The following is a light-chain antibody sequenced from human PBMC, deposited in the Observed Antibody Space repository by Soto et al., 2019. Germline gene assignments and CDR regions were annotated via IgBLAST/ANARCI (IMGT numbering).Light chain of an antibody. CDR3: AAWDDSLTGPV. Sequence: QSVLTQPPSASGTPGQRVTVSCSGSSSNIGTNTVSWYQQLPGTAPKLLIYRNNQRPSGVPDRFSGSKSGTSASLAISGLQSEDEADYYCAAWDDSLTGPVFGGGTKLTVL. V-gene: IGLV1-44*01. CDR2: RNN. J-gene: IGLJ2*01. CDR1: SSNIGTNT.